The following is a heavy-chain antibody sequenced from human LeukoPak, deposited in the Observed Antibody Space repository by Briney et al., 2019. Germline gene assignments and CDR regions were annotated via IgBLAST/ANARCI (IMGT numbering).Heavy chain of an antibody. J-gene: IGHJ3*02. V-gene: IGHV4-38-2*02. Sequence: SETLSLNCAVSGDSISSGYCWGWIRRPPGKGLEWIGSICYSGSTYYNPSLKSRVTISVDTSKNQFSLKLKSVTAADTAVYYCVRDYGYSSAADAIDIWGQGTMVTVSS. CDR1: GDSISSGYC. D-gene: IGHD6-19*01. CDR3: VRDYGYSSAADAIDI. CDR2: ICYSGST.